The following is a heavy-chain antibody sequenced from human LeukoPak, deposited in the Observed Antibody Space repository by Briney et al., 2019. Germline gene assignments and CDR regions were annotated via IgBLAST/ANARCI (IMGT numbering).Heavy chain of an antibody. D-gene: IGHD3-9*01. CDR2: IYYSGST. J-gene: IGHJ4*02. CDR3: ARGRYFDWLLYYFDY. CDR1: GGSISSSSYY. V-gene: IGHV4-39*07. Sequence: PSETLSLTCTVSGGSISSSSYYWGWIRQPPGKGLEWIGSIYYSGSTYYNPSLKSRVTISVDTSKNQFSLKLSSVTAADTAVYYCARGRYFDWLLYYFDYWGQGTLVTVSS.